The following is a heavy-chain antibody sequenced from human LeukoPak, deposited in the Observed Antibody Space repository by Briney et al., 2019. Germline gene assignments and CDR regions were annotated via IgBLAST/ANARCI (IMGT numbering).Heavy chain of an antibody. D-gene: IGHD2-2*01. CDR1: GFTFSSYA. Sequence: GGALRLSCAASGFTFSSYAMGWVRQAPGKGLEWVSALSGGGGGTYYVDSVKGRFTISRDNSKNTLYLQMNSLRAEDTAVYYCAKDSDIVVVPALTYDHWGQGTLVIVSS. CDR3: AKDSDIVVVPALTYDH. V-gene: IGHV3-23*01. CDR2: LSGGGGGT. J-gene: IGHJ4*02.